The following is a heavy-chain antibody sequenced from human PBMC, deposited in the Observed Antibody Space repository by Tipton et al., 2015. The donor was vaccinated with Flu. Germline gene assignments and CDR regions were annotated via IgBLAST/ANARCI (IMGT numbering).Heavy chain of an antibody. D-gene: IGHD5-18*01. J-gene: IGHJ3*02. V-gene: IGHV3-48*03. CDR2: ISSSGSTI. Sequence: SLRLSCAASGFTFGSYEMNWVRQAPGKGLEWVSYISSSGSTIYYADSVKGRFTISRDNAKNSLYLQMNSLRAEDTAVYYCASNTGYSYGRAFDIWGQGTMVTVSS. CDR3: ASNTGYSYGRAFDI. CDR1: GFTFGSYE.